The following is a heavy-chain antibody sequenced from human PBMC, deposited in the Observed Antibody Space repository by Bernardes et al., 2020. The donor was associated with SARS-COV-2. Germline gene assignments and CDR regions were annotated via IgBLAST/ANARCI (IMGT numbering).Heavy chain of an antibody. CDR3: ARLTDLHLIDY. D-gene: IGHD4-4*01. V-gene: IGHV3-7*02. Sequence: LSQSCAASGFTFSRYWMRWVRQAPGKGLEWVANIKQDGSEKYYVDSVKGRFTISRDNAKNSLYLQMNSLRAADTAVYYCARLTDLHLIDYWGQGTLVTVSS. J-gene: IGHJ4*02. CDR2: IKQDGSEK. CDR1: GFTFSRYW.